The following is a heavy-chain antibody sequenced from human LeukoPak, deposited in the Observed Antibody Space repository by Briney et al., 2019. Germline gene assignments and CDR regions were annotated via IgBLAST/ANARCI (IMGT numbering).Heavy chain of an antibody. CDR1: GYTFTSYD. CDR2: MNPNSGNT. V-gene: IGHV1-8*01. J-gene: IGHJ4*02. Sequence: ASVKVSCKASGYTFTSYDINWVRQATGQGLGWMGWMNPNSGNTGYAQKFQGRVTMTRNTSISTAYMELSSLRSEDTAVYYCARYYYDSSGYGYWGQGTLVTVSS. D-gene: IGHD3-22*01. CDR3: ARYYYDSSGYGY.